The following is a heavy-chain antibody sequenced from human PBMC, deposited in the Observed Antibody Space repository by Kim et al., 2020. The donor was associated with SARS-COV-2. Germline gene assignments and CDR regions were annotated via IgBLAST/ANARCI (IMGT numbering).Heavy chain of an antibody. CDR3: AREAHIVVVPAATPRYYYGMDV. CDR2: ISYDGSNK. Sequence: GGSLRLSCAASGFTFSSYGMHWVRQAPGKGLEWVAVISYDGSNKYYADSVKGRFTISRDNSKNTLYLQMNSLRAEDTAVYYCAREAHIVVVPAATPRYYYGMDVWGQGTTVTVSS. V-gene: IGHV3-33*05. CDR1: GFTFSSYG. J-gene: IGHJ6*02. D-gene: IGHD2-2*01.